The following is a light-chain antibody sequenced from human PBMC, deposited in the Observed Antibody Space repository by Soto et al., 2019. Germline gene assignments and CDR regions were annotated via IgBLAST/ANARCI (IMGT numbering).Light chain of an antibody. Sequence: EIVLAQSPGTLSLSPGESATLSCKASESVYINYFAWYYQQPGQPPRLLIYGASTRANGIPDRVSGSGSGTDFVLSSNILEVEDSGMYYCQQYGASPFTFG. J-gene: IGKJ5*01. CDR3: QQYGASPFT. CDR1: ESVYINY. CDR2: GAS. V-gene: IGKV3-20*01.